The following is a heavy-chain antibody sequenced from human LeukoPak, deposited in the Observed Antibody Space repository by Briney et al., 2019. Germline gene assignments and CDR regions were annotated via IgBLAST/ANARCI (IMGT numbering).Heavy chain of an antibody. CDR3: ARSVSMRVITDN. CDR2: INHSGST. D-gene: IGHD2/OR15-2a*01. V-gene: IGHV4-34*01. J-gene: IGHJ4*02. Sequence: SETLSFTCAVYGGSFSGYYWSWIRQTPGKGLEWIGEINHSGSTTYNPSLKRRVTISVDTSKTQFSLKLSSVTTADTAVYYCARSVSMRVITDNWGQGTLVTVSS. CDR1: GGSFSGYY.